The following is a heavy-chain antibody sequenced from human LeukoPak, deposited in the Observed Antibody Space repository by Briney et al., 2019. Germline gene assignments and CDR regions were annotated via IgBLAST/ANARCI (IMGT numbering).Heavy chain of an antibody. V-gene: IGHV3-21*01. CDR1: GFTFSSYS. J-gene: IGHJ3*02. Sequence: GGSLRLSCAASGFTFSSYSMNWVRQAPGKGLEWVSSISSSSSYIYYADSVKGRFTISRDNAKNSLYLQMNSLRAEDTAVYYCASLYYYDSSGYDAFDIWGQGTMVTVSS. CDR2: ISSSSSYI. CDR3: ASLYYYDSSGYDAFDI. D-gene: IGHD3-22*01.